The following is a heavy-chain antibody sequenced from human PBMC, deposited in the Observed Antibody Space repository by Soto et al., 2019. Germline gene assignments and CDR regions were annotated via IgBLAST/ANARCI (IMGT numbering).Heavy chain of an antibody. J-gene: IGHJ4*02. D-gene: IGHD2-15*01. CDR3: ARGRAVAEHFDY. CDR2: INHSGST. CDR1: GGSFSGYY. Sequence: QVQLQQWGAGLLKPSETLSLTCAVYGGSFSGYYWSWIRQPPGKGLEWIGEINHSGSTNYNPSLKSRVTISVYTSKNQFSLKLSSVTAADTAVYYCARGRAVAEHFDYWGQGTLVTVSS. V-gene: IGHV4-34*01.